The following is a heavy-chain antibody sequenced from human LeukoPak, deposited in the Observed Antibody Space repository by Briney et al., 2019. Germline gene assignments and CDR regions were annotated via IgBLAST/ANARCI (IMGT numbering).Heavy chain of an antibody. Sequence: GGSLRLSCAASGFTFEDYDMHWVRQAPGKGLEWVSGISWNSGSIGYADSVKGRFTISRDNAKNSLYLQMNGLRVEDTAVYYCTRRLDDWGQGTLVTVSS. J-gene: IGHJ4*02. CDR3: TRRLDD. CDR2: ISWNSGSI. D-gene: IGHD3-16*01. CDR1: GFTFEDYD. V-gene: IGHV3-9*01.